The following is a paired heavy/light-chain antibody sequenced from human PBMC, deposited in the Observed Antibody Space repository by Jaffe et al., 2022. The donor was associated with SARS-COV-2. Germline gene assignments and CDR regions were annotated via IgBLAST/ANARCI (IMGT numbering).Heavy chain of an antibody. CDR1: GFTVGSDY. V-gene: IGHV3-66*02. CDR3: AVRVQLEPDGIFDY. CDR2: IYSGGST. Sequence: EVKLVESGGGLVQPGGSLRLSCAASGFTVGSDYMSWVRQAPGKGLEWVSVIYSGGSTYYADSVKGRFTISRDNSKNTLYLQINSLRVDDTAVYYCAVRVQLEPDGIFDYWGQGTLVTVSS. J-gene: IGHJ4*02. D-gene: IGHD1-1*01.
Light chain of an antibody. J-gene: IGKJ1*01. V-gene: IGKV1-6*01. CDR3: LQDYSYPWT. CDR2: AAS. Sequence: AIQMTQSPSSLSASVGDRVTITCRASQGIRNDLGWYQQKPGKAPKLLIYAASSLQSGVPSRFSGSGSGTDFTLTISSLQPEDFATYYCLQDYSYPWTFGQGTKVEIK. CDR1: QGIRND.